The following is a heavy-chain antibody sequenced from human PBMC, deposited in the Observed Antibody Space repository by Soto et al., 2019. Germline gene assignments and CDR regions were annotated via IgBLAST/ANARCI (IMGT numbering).Heavy chain of an antibody. D-gene: IGHD6-19*01. CDR1: GFTFSTYG. J-gene: IGHJ4*02. CDR2: ISSSSTYI. Sequence: PGGSLRLSCAASGFTFSTYGMNWVRQAPGKGLEWVSYISSSSTYIYYADSVKGRFTISRDNAKNSLYLQMNSLRAEDTAVYYCLIAVAGSFAPDYWGQGTLVTVSS. V-gene: IGHV3-21*01. CDR3: LIAVAGSFAPDY.